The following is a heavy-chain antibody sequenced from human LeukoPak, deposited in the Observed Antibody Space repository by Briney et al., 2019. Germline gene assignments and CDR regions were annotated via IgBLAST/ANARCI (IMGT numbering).Heavy chain of an antibody. V-gene: IGHV4-39*01. CDR1: GDFMKSSSYY. CDR3: ASPVRRTHYFDY. CDR2: IYYSGST. J-gene: IGHJ4*02. Sequence: SETLSLTCTVCGDFMKSSSYYWGWIRQPPGKGLEWIGTIYYSGSTFSNPSFRSRVTISVDTSQNQFSLKLPSVTAADTAVYYGASPVRRTHYFDYWGQGTLVTVSS. D-gene: IGHD1/OR15-1a*01.